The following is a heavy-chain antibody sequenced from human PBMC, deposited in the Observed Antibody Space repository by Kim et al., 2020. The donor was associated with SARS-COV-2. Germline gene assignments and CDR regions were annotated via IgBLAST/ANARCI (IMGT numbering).Heavy chain of an antibody. D-gene: IGHD6-13*01. CDR1: GFTFDDYT. Sequence: GGSLRLSCAASGFTFDDYTMHWVRQAPGKGLEWVSLISWDGGSTYYADSVKGRFTISRDNSKNSLYLQMNSLRTEDTALYYCAKDHIAAAGYYYYGMDVWGQGTTVTVSS. J-gene: IGHJ6*02. V-gene: IGHV3-43*01. CDR3: AKDHIAAAGYYYYGMDV. CDR2: ISWDGGST.